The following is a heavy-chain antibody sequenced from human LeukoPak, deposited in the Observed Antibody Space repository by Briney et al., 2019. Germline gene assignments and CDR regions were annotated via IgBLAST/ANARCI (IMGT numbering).Heavy chain of an antibody. CDR2: ISGSGDST. J-gene: IGHJ6*02. V-gene: IGHV3-23*01. Sequence: GGSLRLSCVASGFTFSSSAMSWVRQAPGKGLEWVSAISGSGDSTFYADSVKGRFTISRDNAKNSLYLQMNSLRDEDTAVYYCARDPERPYDFWSGYKYYYYGMDVWGQGTTVTVSS. D-gene: IGHD3-3*01. CDR1: GFTFSSSA. CDR3: ARDPERPYDFWSGYKYYYYGMDV.